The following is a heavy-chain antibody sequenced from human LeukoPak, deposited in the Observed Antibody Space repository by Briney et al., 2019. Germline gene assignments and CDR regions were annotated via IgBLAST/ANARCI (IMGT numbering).Heavy chain of an antibody. CDR2: IYYSGTT. Sequence: PSETLSLTCTVSGGSISSYYWSWIRQPPGXGLEWIGYIYYSGTTNYSPSLKSRVTISVDTSRNQFSLKLSSVTAADTAVYYCARDSSYYFDYWGQGTLVTVSS. V-gene: IGHV4-59*01. J-gene: IGHJ4*02. CDR1: GGSISSYY. CDR3: ARDSSYYFDY. D-gene: IGHD6-6*01.